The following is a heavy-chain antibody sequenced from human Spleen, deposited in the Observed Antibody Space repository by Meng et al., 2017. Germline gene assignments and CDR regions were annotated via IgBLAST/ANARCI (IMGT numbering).Heavy chain of an antibody. CDR3: ARARRYSSSSHPLDP. Sequence: QVQLQESGPGLVKPSQTQSLTCTVSGGSFSSGDYYWTWIRQPPGKGLEWIGYIYYSGSTYYNPSLKSRLTISVDTSKNQFSLKLSSVTAADTAVYYCARARRYSSSSHPLDPWGQGTLVTVSS. J-gene: IGHJ5*02. CDR2: IYYSGST. V-gene: IGHV4-30-4*01. CDR1: GGSFSSGDYY. D-gene: IGHD6-6*01.